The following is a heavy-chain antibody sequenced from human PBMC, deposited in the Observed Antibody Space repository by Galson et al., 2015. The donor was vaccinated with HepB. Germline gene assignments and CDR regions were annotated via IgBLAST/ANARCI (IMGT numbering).Heavy chain of an antibody. Sequence: SLRLSCAASGFTFSSYAMHWVRQAPGKGLEWVAVISYDGSNKYYADSVKGRFTISRDNSKNTLYLQMNSLRAEDTAVYYCASFMTTVTTDAFDIWGQGTIVTVSS. J-gene: IGHJ3*02. D-gene: IGHD4-17*01. CDR2: ISYDGSNK. CDR1: GFTFSSYA. V-gene: IGHV3-30-3*01. CDR3: ASFMTTVTTDAFDI.